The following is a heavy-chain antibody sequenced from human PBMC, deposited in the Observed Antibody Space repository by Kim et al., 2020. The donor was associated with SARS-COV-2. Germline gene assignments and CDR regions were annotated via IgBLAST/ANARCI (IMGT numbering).Heavy chain of an antibody. CDR3: ARHNGYGDYYYYGMDV. V-gene: IGHV1-69*02. Sequence: KFQGRVTITADKSTSTAYMELSSLRSEDTAVYYCARHNGYGDYYYYGMDVWGQGTTVTVSS. D-gene: IGHD4-17*01. J-gene: IGHJ6*02.